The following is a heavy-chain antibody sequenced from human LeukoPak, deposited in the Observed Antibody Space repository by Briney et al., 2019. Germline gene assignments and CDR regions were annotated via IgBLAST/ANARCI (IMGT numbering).Heavy chain of an antibody. Sequence: GASVKVSCKASGYTFTSYGISWVRQAPGQGLEWMGWISAYNGNTNYAQKLQGRVTITADKSTSTAYMELSSLRSEDTAVYYCARAILSGYPDSWGQGTLVIVFS. CDR3: ARAILSGYPDS. V-gene: IGHV1-18*01. CDR2: ISAYNGNT. D-gene: IGHD3-3*01. CDR1: GYTFTSYG. J-gene: IGHJ4*02.